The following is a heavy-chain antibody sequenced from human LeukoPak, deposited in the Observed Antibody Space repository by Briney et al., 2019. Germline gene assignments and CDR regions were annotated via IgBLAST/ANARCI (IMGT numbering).Heavy chain of an antibody. J-gene: IGHJ3*02. CDR3: VKASGYYDSSGYRYDAFDI. V-gene: IGHV3-64D*06. CDR2: ISSNGGST. D-gene: IGHD3-22*01. CDR1: GFTFSSYA. Sequence: GGSLRLSCSASGFTFSSYAMHWVRQAPGKGLECVSAISSNGGSTYYADSVKGRFTISRDNSKNTLYLQMSSLRAEDTAVYYCVKASGYYDSSGYRYDAFDIWGQGTMVTVSS.